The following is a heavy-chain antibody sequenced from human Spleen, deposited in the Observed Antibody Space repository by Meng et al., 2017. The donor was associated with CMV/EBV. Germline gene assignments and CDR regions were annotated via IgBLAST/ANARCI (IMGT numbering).Heavy chain of an antibody. V-gene: IGHV4-34*01. CDR1: GFTFSSYS. J-gene: IGHJ4*02. CDR3: ARDASFDY. CDR2: INHSGST. Sequence: GLVKPWGALRLSGGAAGFTFSSYSMNGVRQLRGKGLEWIGEINHSGSTNYNPSLKSRVTISVDTSKNQFSLKLSSVTAAETAVYYCARDASFDYWGQGTLVTVSS.